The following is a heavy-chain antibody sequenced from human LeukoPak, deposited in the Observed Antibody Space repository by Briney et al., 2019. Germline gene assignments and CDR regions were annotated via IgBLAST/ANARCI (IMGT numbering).Heavy chain of an antibody. CDR2: IKEDGSKK. CDR1: GFTFSSYW. CDR3: ARDRWGYSYGGD. Sequence: GGSLRLSCAASGFTFSSYWMSWVRQAPEKGLECVANIKEDGSKKYFVDSVKGRFTISRDNAKNSLYLQMNSLRAEDTAVYYCARDRWGYSYGGDWGQGTLVTVSS. V-gene: IGHV3-7*01. J-gene: IGHJ4*02. D-gene: IGHD5-18*01.